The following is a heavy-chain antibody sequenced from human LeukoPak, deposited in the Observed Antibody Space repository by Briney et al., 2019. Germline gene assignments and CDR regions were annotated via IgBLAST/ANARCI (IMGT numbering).Heavy chain of an antibody. V-gene: IGHV4-61*02. Sequence: SETLSLTCTVSGGAINSGSHYWSWIRQSAGKGLEWIGRIYTSGTTNSNPSLKSRVTISVDTSKNQFSLKLSSVTAADTALYYCARDSASSGNFDYWGQGTLVTVSS. CDR1: GGAINSGSHY. D-gene: IGHD3-22*01. J-gene: IGHJ4*02. CDR3: ARDSASSGNFDY. CDR2: IYTSGTT.